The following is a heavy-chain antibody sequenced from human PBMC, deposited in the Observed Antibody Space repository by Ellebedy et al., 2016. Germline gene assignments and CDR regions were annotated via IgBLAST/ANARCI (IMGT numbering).Heavy chain of an antibody. CDR2: ISAYNGNT. Sequence: ASVKVSXXASGYTFTSYGISWVRQAPGQGLEWMGWISAYNGNTNYAQKLQGRVTMTTDTSTSTAYMELRSLRSDDTAVYYCARTTRGYSYGSYYYYGMDVWGQGTTVTVSS. J-gene: IGHJ6*02. V-gene: IGHV1-18*01. D-gene: IGHD5-18*01. CDR1: GYTFTSYG. CDR3: ARTTRGYSYGSYYYYGMDV.